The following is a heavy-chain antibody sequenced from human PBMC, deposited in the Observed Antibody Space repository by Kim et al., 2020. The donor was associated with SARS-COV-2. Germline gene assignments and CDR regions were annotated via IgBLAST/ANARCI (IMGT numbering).Heavy chain of an antibody. V-gene: IGHV3-30*02. Sequence: KGRFTISRDNSKNTLYLQMNSLRAEDTAVYYCAKEGVYYYDSSGYNYFDYWGQGTLVTVSS. D-gene: IGHD3-22*01. CDR3: AKEGVYYYDSSGYNYFDY. J-gene: IGHJ4*02.